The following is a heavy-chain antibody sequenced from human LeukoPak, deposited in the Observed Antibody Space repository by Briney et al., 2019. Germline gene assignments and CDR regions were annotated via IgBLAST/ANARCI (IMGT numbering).Heavy chain of an antibody. CDR1: GGTFSSYA. J-gene: IGHJ4*02. CDR2: INTNTGNP. Sequence: GASVKVSCKASGGTFSSYAISWVRQAPGQGLEWMGWINTNTGNPTYAQGFTGRFVFSLDTSVSTAYLQISSLKAEDTAVYYCARDRGMVRGVHYFDYWGQGTLVTVSS. V-gene: IGHV7-4-1*02. D-gene: IGHD3-10*01. CDR3: ARDRGMVRGVHYFDY.